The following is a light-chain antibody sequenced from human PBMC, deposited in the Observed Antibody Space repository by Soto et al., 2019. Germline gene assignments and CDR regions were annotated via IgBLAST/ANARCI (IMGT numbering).Light chain of an antibody. CDR1: QSVSSY. CDR2: DAS. Sequence: ELVLTQSPATLALSPGERATLSCRASQSVSSYLAWYQQKPGQAPRLXXYDASNRATGIPARFSGSGSGTDFTLTISSLEPEDFAVYYCQQRSNWPPITFGQGTRLEI. V-gene: IGKV3-11*01. CDR3: QQRSNWPPIT. J-gene: IGKJ5*01.